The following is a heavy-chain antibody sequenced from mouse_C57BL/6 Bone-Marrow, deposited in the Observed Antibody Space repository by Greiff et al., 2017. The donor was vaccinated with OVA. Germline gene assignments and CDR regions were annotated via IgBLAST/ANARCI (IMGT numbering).Heavy chain of an antibody. V-gene: IGHV14-4*01. Sequence: VQLQQSGAELVRPGASVKLSCTASGFNIKDDYMHWVKQRPEQGLEWIGWIDPENGDTEYASKFQGKATITADTSSNTAYLQLSSLTSEDTAVYYCTTYYGGSYRWGQGTTLTVSS. CDR1: GFNIKDDY. J-gene: IGHJ2*01. CDR3: TTYYGGSYR. CDR2: IDPENGDT. D-gene: IGHD1-1*01.